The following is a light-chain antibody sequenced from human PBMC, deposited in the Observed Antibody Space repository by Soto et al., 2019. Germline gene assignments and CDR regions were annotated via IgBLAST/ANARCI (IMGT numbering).Light chain of an antibody. J-gene: IGKJ1*01. V-gene: IGKV1-5*03. Sequence: DIQMTQSPSTVSASVGDRVSFTCRASQNIDNSLAWYQHKPGKAPKVLIYLASSLDSGVPARFSASGSGTEFTITISSLQPDDFATYYCQQYHRYPTFGQGTRVEMK. CDR1: QNIDNS. CDR2: LAS. CDR3: QQYHRYPT.